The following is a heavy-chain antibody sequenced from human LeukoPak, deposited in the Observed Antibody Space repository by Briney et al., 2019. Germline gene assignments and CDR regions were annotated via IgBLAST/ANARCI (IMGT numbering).Heavy chain of an antibody. J-gene: IGHJ6*02. CDR2: IYYTGIT. CDR3: ARTVTYYCNAMDV. D-gene: IGHD4-17*01. Sequence: PSETLSLTCTVSGDSISSYYWRWIRQPPGKGLEWIGYIYYTGITNYNPSLKSRVTISVDTSKNQFSLRLRSVTAADTAVYYCARTVTYYCNAMDVWGQGTTVTVSS. V-gene: IGHV4-59*08. CDR1: GDSISSYY.